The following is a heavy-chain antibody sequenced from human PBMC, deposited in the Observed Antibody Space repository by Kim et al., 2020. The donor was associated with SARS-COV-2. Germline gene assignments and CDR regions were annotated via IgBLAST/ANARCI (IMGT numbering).Heavy chain of an antibody. D-gene: IGHD4-17*01. Sequence: ADSVKGRFTISRDNAKNSLYLQMNSLRAEDTALYYCAKDIGATVVPYFDYWGQGTLVTVSS. CDR3: AKDIGATVVPYFDY. J-gene: IGHJ4*02. V-gene: IGHV3-9*01.